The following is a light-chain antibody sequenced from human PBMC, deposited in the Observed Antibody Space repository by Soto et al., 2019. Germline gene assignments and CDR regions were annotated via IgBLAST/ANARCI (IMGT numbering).Light chain of an antibody. J-gene: IGLJ1*01. CDR2: NVY. V-gene: IGLV2-14*03. Sequence: QSVLTQPPSASGSPGQSVAISCTGTSSDVGAYNFVSWHQQHPGKAPKLMIYNVYDRPSGISYRFSGSKSGNTASLTISGLQGEDEADYYCSAYTVSRTYVFGTGTKVTV. CDR3: SAYTVSRTYV. CDR1: SSDVGAYNF.